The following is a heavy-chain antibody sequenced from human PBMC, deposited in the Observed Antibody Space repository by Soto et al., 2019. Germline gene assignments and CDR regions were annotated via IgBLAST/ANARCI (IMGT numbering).Heavy chain of an antibody. V-gene: IGHV4-4*02. CDR3: ARDQSGIGSSYYYMDV. CDR1: SGSISSSNW. CDR2: IYHSGST. J-gene: IGHJ6*03. Sequence: SETLSLTCAVSSGSISSSNWWSWVRQPPGKGLEWIGEIYHSGSTNYNPSLKSRVTISVDKSKNQFSLKLSSVTAADTAVYYCARDQSGIGSSYYYMDVWGKGTTVTVSS. D-gene: IGHD3-10*01.